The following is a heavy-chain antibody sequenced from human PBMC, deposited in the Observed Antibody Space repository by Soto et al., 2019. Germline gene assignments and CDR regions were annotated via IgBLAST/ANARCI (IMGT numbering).Heavy chain of an antibody. V-gene: IGHV1-46*01. CDR2: INPSSGPA. CDR1: GYTFVSHY. CDR3: ARDRWGPPDF. J-gene: IGHJ4*02. D-gene: IGHD2-21*02. Sequence: ASVKVSCKASGYTFVSHYIHLVRRAPGQGLEWRGIINPSSGPATYTQPFQGRVTLTTDTSTNSVFLEMNTLKTDDTAVYYCARDRWGPPDFWGQGTQVTVSS.